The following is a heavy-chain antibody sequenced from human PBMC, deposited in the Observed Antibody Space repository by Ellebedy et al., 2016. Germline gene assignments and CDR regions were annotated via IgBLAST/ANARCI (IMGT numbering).Heavy chain of an antibody. Sequence: GESLKISXAASGFSFSVSAIHWVRQAPGKGLEWVGRIRSKAKGYGTAYAASMKTRFIISRDDSQNTAYLQMNSLKGEDTAVYYCAGRLAKGTSHFEYWGQGTLVTVSS. CDR1: GFSFSVSA. D-gene: IGHD3-3*02. V-gene: IGHV3-73*01. CDR3: AGRLAKGTSHFEY. CDR2: IRSKAKGYGT. J-gene: IGHJ4*02.